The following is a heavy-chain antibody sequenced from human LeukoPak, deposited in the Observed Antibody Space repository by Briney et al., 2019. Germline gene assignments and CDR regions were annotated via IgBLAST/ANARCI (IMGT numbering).Heavy chain of an antibody. CDR1: GFTFDDYA. D-gene: IGHD5-18*01. V-gene: IGHV3-9*01. Sequence: PGRSLRLSCAASGFTFDDYAMHWVRQAPGKGLEWVSGISWNSGSIGYADSVKGRFTISRDNAKNSLYLQMNSLSAEDTALYYCAKAHGYSYGQADFDYWGQGTLVTVSS. CDR2: ISWNSGSI. J-gene: IGHJ4*02. CDR3: AKAHGYSYGQADFDY.